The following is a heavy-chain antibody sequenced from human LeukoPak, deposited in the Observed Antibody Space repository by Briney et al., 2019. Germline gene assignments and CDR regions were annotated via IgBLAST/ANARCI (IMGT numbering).Heavy chain of an antibody. V-gene: IGHV4-39*07. CDR2: IYYSGST. Sequence: SETLSLTCTVSGGSISSSSYYCGWIRRPPGKGLEWIGNIYYSGSTYYNPSLKSRVTISVDTSKNQFSLKLSSVTAADTAVYYCARVGTYGSGSYLSWLDYWGQGTLVTVSS. CDR1: GGSISSSSYY. CDR3: ARVGTYGSGSYLSWLDY. D-gene: IGHD3-10*01. J-gene: IGHJ4*02.